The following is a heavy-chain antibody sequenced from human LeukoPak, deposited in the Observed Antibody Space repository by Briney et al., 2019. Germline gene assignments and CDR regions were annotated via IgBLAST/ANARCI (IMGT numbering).Heavy chain of an antibody. V-gene: IGHV4-59*01. Sequence: PSETLSLTCTVSGGSISSFYWSWIRQPPGKGLQWIGYIYYSGIIRYNPSLKSRVTISVDTSKKQFSLKLSSVTAADTAVYYCASGGNSGYAFDYWGQGILVTVSS. CDR2: IYYSGII. D-gene: IGHD5-12*01. CDR3: ASGGNSGYAFDY. CDR1: GGSISSFY. J-gene: IGHJ4*02.